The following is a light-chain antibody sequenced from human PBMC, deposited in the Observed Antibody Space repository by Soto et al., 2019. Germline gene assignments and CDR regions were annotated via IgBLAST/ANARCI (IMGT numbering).Light chain of an antibody. J-gene: IGLJ2*01. CDR3: SSYTSSSTVV. Sequence: QSALTQPASVSGSPGQSITISCTGTSSDISAYNYVSWYQQYPGKAPKLMIYEVSNRPSGVSNRFSGSKSANTASLTISGLQADDEADYYCSSYTSSSTVVFGGGTKLTVL. V-gene: IGLV2-14*01. CDR2: EVS. CDR1: SSDISAYNY.